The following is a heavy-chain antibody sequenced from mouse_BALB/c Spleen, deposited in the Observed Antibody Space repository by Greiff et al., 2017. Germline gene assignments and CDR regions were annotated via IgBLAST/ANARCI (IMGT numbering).Heavy chain of an antibody. CDR1: GFSLSSYS. CDR2: ICGGGST. J-gene: IGHJ4*01. Sequence: QVQLQQSGPGLVAPSQSLSITCTVSGFSLSSYSVHWVRQAPVKGLEWLGMICGGGSTDYNSALKSRLSISKDNYKSHVFLKMNSLQTDDTAMYYCARVHGNYDYAMDYWGQGTLVTVSS. V-gene: IGHV2-6-4*01. D-gene: IGHD2-1*01. CDR3: ARVHGNYDYAMDY.